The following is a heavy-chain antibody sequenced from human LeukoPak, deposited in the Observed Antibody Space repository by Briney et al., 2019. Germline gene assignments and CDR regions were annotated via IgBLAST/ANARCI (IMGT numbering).Heavy chain of an antibody. J-gene: IGHJ6*02. V-gene: IGHV1-8*01. CDR2: MNPNDGHT. D-gene: IGHD3-22*01. Sequence: ASVKVSCKASGYVFTSYDFNWIRQTPGQRLEWMGWMNPNDGHTGYAQKFQGRVTMTRDISTTTAYLEVGSLRSEDTAVYYCARVAYYYDSAGLYLNYFYGMDVWGQGTTVTVSS. CDR1: GYVFTSYD. CDR3: ARVAYYYDSAGLYLNYFYGMDV.